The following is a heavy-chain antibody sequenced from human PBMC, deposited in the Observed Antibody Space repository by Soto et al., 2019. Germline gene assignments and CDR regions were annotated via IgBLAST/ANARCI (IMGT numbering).Heavy chain of an antibody. D-gene: IGHD2-2*01. CDR2: IYWNDDK. CDR3: ARPGGYCSSTSCPAFDY. CDR1: GFSLSTTGVG. Sequence: SGPTLVNPTQTLTLTCTFSGFSLSTTGVGVGWIRQPPGKTLEWLALIYWNDDKRYSPSLKSRLTITKYTSKNQVVLTMTNMDPEDTATYYCARPGGYCSSTSCPAFDYWRQGTLVTVSS. J-gene: IGHJ4*02. V-gene: IGHV2-5*01.